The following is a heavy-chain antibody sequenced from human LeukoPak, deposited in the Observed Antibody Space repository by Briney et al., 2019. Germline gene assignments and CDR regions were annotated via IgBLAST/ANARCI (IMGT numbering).Heavy chain of an antibody. V-gene: IGHV3-21*01. J-gene: IGHJ4*02. Sequence: GGSLRLCCAAFGSTLSGYSMMWVRQAPGKGLEWVASISASSTYIHYADSVKGRFTISRENTKNSLYLQMNSLRAEDTAIYFCPTVAYELAPLDSWGQGTPVTVSS. CDR2: ISASSTYI. CDR1: GSTLSGYS. D-gene: IGHD2-2*01. CDR3: PTVAYELAPLDS.